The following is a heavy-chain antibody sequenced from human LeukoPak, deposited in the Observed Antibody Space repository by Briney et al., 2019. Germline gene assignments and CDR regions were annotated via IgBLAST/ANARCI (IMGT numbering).Heavy chain of an antibody. Sequence: APLKVSCKASGYTFIDYYIHWVRQAPGQGPEWMGWINPNSGATNYAQKFQGRVTMARDTSVTTASMDLTRLTSDDTAVYYCALNTDTSGWLYFDYWGQGTLVSVSS. V-gene: IGHV1-2*02. J-gene: IGHJ4*02. CDR2: INPNSGAT. D-gene: IGHD6-19*01. CDR3: ALNTDTSGWLYFDY. CDR1: GYTFIDYY.